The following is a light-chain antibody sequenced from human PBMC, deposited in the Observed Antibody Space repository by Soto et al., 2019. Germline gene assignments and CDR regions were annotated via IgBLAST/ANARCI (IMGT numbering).Light chain of an antibody. Sequence: QSALTQPASVSASPGQSITISCTENNSDIGTLNSVSWYQQFTGKAPKLMIFGVSVLPSAVSTRFSGSKFGNTAFLYISGLQSEDEAEYYCSSYTGSRTDVFGSGTKLTVL. J-gene: IGLJ1*01. CDR2: GVS. CDR1: NSDIGTLNS. CDR3: SSYTGSRTDV. V-gene: IGLV2-14*01.